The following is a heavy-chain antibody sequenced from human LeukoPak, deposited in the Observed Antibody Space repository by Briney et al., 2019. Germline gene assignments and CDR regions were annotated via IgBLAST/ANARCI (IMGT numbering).Heavy chain of an antibody. D-gene: IGHD1-26*01. Sequence: GESLKISCKGSAYTFTSYWIGWVRQTPGKGLEWMGIIDPGVSDTRYSPSFQGQVTISADKSISTSYLQWSSLKPSDTAMYYCARSPYSGRYSYFDYWGQGTLVTVSS. V-gene: IGHV5-51*01. CDR1: AYTFTSYW. J-gene: IGHJ4*02. CDR2: IDPGVSDT. CDR3: ARSPYSGRYSYFDY.